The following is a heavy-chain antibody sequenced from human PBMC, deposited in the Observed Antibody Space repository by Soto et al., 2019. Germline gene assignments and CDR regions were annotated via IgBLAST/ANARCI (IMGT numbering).Heavy chain of an antibody. CDR1: GGSISSYY. Sequence: PSETLSLTCTVSGGSISSYYWSWIRQPPGKGLEWIGYIYYSGSTNYNPSLKSRVTISVDTSKNQFSLKLSSVTAADTAVYYCAGSGSYYDVNWFDPWGQGTLVTVSS. D-gene: IGHD1-26*01. J-gene: IGHJ5*02. CDR3: AGSGSYYDVNWFDP. CDR2: IYYSGST. V-gene: IGHV4-59*01.